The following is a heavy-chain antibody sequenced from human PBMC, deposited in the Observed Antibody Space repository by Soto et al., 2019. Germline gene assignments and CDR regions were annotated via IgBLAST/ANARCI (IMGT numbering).Heavy chain of an antibody. V-gene: IGHV4-31*03. D-gene: IGHD3-9*01. CDR1: GGSISSGGYY. J-gene: IGHJ3*02. CDR2: IYYSGST. CDR3: ARENGYEILTGYYLWRAFDI. Sequence: QVQLQESGPGLVKPSQTLSLTCTVSGGSISSGGYYWSWIRQHPGKGLEWIGYIYYSGSTYYNPSLKRRVTISVDTSKNQFSLKLSSVTAADTAVYYCARENGYEILTGYYLWRAFDIWGQGTMVTVSS.